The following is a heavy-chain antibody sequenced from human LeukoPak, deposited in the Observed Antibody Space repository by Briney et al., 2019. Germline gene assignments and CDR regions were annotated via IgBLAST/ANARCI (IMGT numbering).Heavy chain of an antibody. CDR1: GYTFTGYY. D-gene: IGHD3-22*01. J-gene: IGHJ3*02. CDR2: INPNSGGT. CDR3: ARGSMIVVVIGAIDI. V-gene: IGHV1-2*02. Sequence: GASVKVSCKASGYTFTGYYMHWVRQAPGQGLEWMGWINPNSGGTNYAQKFQGRVTMTRDTSISTAHMELSRLRSDDTAVYYCARGSMIVVVIGAIDIWGQGTMVTVSS.